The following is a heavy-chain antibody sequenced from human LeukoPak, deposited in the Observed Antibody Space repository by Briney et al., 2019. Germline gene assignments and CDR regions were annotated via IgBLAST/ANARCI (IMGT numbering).Heavy chain of an antibody. J-gene: IGHJ5*02. CDR2: INHSGST. CDR3: ARALPRGYCSSTSCYRAPFDP. D-gene: IGHD2-2*01. CDR1: GGSFSGYY. V-gene: IGHV4-34*01. Sequence: SVTLSLTCAVYGGSFSGYYWSWIPQPPGKGLEWIGEINHSGSTNYNPSLKSRVTISVDTSKNQFSLKLSSVTAADTAVYYCARALPRGYCSSTSCYRAPFDPWGQGTLVTVSS.